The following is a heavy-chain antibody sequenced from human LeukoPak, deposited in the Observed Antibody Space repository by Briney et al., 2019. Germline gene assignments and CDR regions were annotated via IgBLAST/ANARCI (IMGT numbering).Heavy chain of an antibody. CDR3: TKNQILDDTGSWYAY. Sequence: GGSLRLSCGASGFTFRTYAMSWVRQAPGKGLEWVSGISDGGGRTYYAESVKGRFTVSRDNSKNTLYLRMNSLRAEDTAIYYCTKNQILDDTGSWYAYWGQGTLVTVSS. CDR2: ISDGGGRT. CDR1: GFTFRTYA. J-gene: IGHJ4*02. V-gene: IGHV3-23*01. D-gene: IGHD6-13*01.